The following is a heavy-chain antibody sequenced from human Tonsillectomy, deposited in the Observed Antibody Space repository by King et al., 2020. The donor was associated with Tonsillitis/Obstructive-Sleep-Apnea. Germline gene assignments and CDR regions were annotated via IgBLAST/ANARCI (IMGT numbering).Heavy chain of an antibody. D-gene: IGHD3-9*01. J-gene: IGHJ3*02. Sequence: VQLVESGGGVVQPGRSLRLSCAASGFTFSSYAMHWVLQAPGKGLEWVAVISYDGSNKYYAESVKGRFTISRDNSKNTLYLQMNSLRAEDTAVYYCATPDYDILTGYAFDIWGQGTMVTVSS. CDR1: GFTFSSYA. CDR3: ATPDYDILTGYAFDI. V-gene: IGHV3-30*01. CDR2: ISYDGSNK.